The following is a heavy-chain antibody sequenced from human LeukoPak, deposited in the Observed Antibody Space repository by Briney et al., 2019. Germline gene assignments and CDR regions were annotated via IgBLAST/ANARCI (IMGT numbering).Heavy chain of an antibody. CDR1: GGSFSGYY. V-gene: IGHV4-34*01. CDR3: ARFIAAAAQRVDY. J-gene: IGHJ4*02. D-gene: IGHD6-13*01. Sequence: KPSETLSLTCAVYGGSFSGYYWSWIRQPPGKGLEWIGEINHSGSTNYNPSLKSRVTISVDTSKNQFSLKLSSVTAADTAVYYCARFIAAAAQRVDYWGQGTLVTVSS. CDR2: INHSGST.